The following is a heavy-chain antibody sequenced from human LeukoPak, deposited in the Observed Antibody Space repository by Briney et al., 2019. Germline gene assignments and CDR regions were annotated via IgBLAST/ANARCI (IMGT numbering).Heavy chain of an antibody. D-gene: IGHD1-1*01. CDR3: VRDPSGSGFAFDS. J-gene: IGHJ4*02. CDR1: GFIFSNDA. CDR2: IWFDGSNK. V-gene: IGHV3-33*01. Sequence: PGGSLRLSCAASGFIFSNDAMHRVRRAPGKGLEWVAFIWFDGSNKHYADSVKGRFTISRDNSEDTLYLQMNSLRAEDTAVYYCVRDPSGSGFAFDSWGQGALVTVSS.